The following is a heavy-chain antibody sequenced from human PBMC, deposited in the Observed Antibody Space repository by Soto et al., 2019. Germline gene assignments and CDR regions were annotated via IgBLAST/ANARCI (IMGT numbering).Heavy chain of an antibody. CDR1: VFTFNNYS. Sequence: GSLRLSCATSVFTFNNYSMSWVRQAPGKGLEWVSSINRGGGPYYADSVKGRFTISRDNSKNMLYLRMNSLRADDTAVYFCARADGPLPVTLLGFWGQGTLVTVSS. CDR3: ARADGPLPVTLLGF. D-gene: IGHD5-18*01. J-gene: IGHJ4*02. V-gene: IGHV3-23*01. CDR2: INRGGGP.